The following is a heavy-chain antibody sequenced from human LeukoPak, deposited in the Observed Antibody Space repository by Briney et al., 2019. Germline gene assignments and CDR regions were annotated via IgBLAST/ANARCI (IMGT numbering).Heavy chain of an antibody. CDR2: IYTSGST. CDR1: GGSISSGSYY. Sequence: SQTLSLTCTVSGGSISSGSYYWSCIRQPAGKGLEWIGRIYTSGSTNYNPSLKSRATISVDTSKNQFSLKLSSVTAADTAVYYCARDSSGYYFDYWGQGTLVTVSS. D-gene: IGHD3-22*01. V-gene: IGHV4-61*02. J-gene: IGHJ4*02. CDR3: ARDSSGYYFDY.